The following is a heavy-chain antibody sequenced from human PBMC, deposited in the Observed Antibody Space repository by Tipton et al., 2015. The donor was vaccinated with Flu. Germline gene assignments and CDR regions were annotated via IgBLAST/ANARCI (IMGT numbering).Heavy chain of an antibody. J-gene: IGHJ2*01. CDR1: GGSFSGYY. D-gene: IGHD6-13*01. CDR2: INHSGST. V-gene: IGHV4-34*01. CDR3: ASRGAAAAPGWYLDL. Sequence: TLSLTCAVYGGSFSGYYWSWIRQPPGKGLGWIGEINHSGSTNYNPSLKSRVTISVDTSKNQFSLKLSSVTAADTAVYYCASRGAAAAPGWYLDLWGRGTLVTVSS.